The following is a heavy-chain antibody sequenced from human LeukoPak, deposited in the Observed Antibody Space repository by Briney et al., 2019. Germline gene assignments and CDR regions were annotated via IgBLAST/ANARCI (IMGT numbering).Heavy chain of an antibody. CDR2: ISGSGGST. V-gene: IGHV3-23*01. CDR3: AKDPDFGSSGYYQYFQH. Sequence: PGGSLRLSCAASGFTFSSYAMSWVRQAPGKGLEWVSAISGSGGSTYYADSVKGRFTISRDNSKNTLYLQMNSLRAEDTAVYYCAKDPDFGSSGYYQYFQHWGQGTLVTVSS. J-gene: IGHJ1*01. CDR1: GFTFSSYA. D-gene: IGHD3-22*01.